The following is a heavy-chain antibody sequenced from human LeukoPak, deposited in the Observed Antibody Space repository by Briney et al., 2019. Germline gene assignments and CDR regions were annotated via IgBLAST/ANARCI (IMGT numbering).Heavy chain of an antibody. V-gene: IGHV4-4*07. CDR3: ARVAMYEFFFDY. CDR2: IYNSGRT. Sequence: PSETLSLTCTVSGGSIGIYYWSWIRQPAGKGLEWIGRIYNSGRTKYRPSLGSRVTMSIDTSKNQFSLKLSSVSAADTAVYYCARVAMYEFFFDYWGQGTLVTVSS. J-gene: IGHJ4*02. D-gene: IGHD2-8*01. CDR1: GGSIGIYY.